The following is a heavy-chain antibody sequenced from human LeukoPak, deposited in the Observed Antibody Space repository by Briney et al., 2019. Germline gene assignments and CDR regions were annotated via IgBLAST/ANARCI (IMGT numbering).Heavy chain of an antibody. CDR3: ARDTRLGFFYYYYYMDV. CDR2: MNPNSGNT. Sequence: ASVKVSCKASGYTFTSYDINWVRQATGQGLEWMGWMNPNSGNTGYAQKFQGRVTMTRNTSISTAYMELSSLRSEDTAVYYCARDTRLGFFYYYYYMDVWGKGTTVTISS. J-gene: IGHJ6*03. D-gene: IGHD3-16*01. CDR1: GYTFTSYD. V-gene: IGHV1-8*01.